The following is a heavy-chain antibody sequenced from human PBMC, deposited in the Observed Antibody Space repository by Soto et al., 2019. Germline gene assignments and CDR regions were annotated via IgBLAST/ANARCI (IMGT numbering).Heavy chain of an antibody. J-gene: IGHJ3*02. Sequence: ASVKVSCKASGGTFSSYAISWVRQAPGQGLEWMGIINPSGGSTSYAQKFQGRVTMTRDTSTSTVYMELSSLRSEDTAVYYCARDSKYYYDSSGYSLGNDDFDIWGQGTMVTVSS. CDR2: INPSGGST. V-gene: IGHV1-46*01. CDR1: GGTFSSYA. D-gene: IGHD3-22*01. CDR3: ARDSKYYYDSSGYSLGNDDFDI.